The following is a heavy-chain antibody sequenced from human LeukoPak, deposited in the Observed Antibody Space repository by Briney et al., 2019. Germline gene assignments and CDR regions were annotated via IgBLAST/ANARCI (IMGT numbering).Heavy chain of an antibody. J-gene: IGHJ4*02. Sequence: GESLKISCKGSGYSFASYWIGWVRQMPGKGLEWVGIVYPSDSDTRYSPSFQGQVTISADKSINTAYLQWSSLKASDTAVYYCARHRLLTTALDYWGQGTQVTVSS. CDR2: VYPSDSDT. CDR1: GYSFASYW. V-gene: IGHV5-51*01. CDR3: ARHRLLTTALDY. D-gene: IGHD4-17*01.